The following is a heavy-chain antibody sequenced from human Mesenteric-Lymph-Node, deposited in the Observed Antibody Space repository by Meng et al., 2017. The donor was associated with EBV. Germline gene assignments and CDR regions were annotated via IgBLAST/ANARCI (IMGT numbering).Heavy chain of an antibody. CDR1: GYTYTSYG. CDR2: ISAYNGNT. J-gene: IGHJ4*02. Sequence: QVQLVQAGGWVKNPGASVRVSCKASGYTYTSYGIIWVRQAPGQGLEWVGWISAYNGNTNYAQKVQGRVTMTTDTSTTTAYMELRRLRSDDTAVYYCAREGDWTTFDYWGQGTLVTVSS. V-gene: IGHV1-18*01. CDR3: AREGDWTTFDY. D-gene: IGHD3/OR15-3a*01.